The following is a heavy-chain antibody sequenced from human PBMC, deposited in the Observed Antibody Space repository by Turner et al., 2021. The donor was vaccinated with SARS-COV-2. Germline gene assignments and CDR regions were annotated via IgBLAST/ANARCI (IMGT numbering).Heavy chain of an antibody. CDR3: ARSSTSSNRFDY. J-gene: IGHJ4*02. Sequence: QVQLQESGPGLVKPSQTLSLTCTVSGGSIRSGGYYWSWIRQHPGKGLEWIGYIYNSGNTYYTPSLKSRVTISVDSSKNQFSLKLSFVTAADTAVYFWARSSTSSNRFDYWGQGTLVTVSS. D-gene: IGHD6-13*01. V-gene: IGHV4-31*03. CDR2: IYNSGNT. CDR1: GGSIRSGGYY.